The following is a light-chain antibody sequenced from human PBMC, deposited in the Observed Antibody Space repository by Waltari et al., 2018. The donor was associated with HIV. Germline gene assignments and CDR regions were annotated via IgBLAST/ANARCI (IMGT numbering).Light chain of an antibody. V-gene: IGLV1-44*01. CDR1: ISNIGKTT. J-gene: IGLJ3*02. CDR2: NNN. Sequence: QPILTQPPSASGLPGQRVTISCSGTISNIGKTTVTWYQQFPGTAPKLLIYNNNQRPSGVPDRVSGSKSGSSASLAIRGLQSEDEADYYCASWDDRLSGQGVFGGWTRLTVL. CDR3: ASWDDRLSGQGV.